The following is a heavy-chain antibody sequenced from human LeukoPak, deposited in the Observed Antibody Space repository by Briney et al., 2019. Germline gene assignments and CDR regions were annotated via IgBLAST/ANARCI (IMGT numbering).Heavy chain of an antibody. V-gene: IGHV1-69*01. Sequence: SVKVSCKASGGTFSSYAISWVRQAPGQGLEWMGWIIPIFGTANYAQKFQGRVTITADESTSTAYMELSSLRSEDTAVYYCARKPRLDERYFDLWGRGTLVTVSS. D-gene: IGHD3/OR15-3a*01. CDR3: ARKPRLDERYFDL. CDR1: GGTFSSYA. J-gene: IGHJ2*01. CDR2: IIPIFGTA.